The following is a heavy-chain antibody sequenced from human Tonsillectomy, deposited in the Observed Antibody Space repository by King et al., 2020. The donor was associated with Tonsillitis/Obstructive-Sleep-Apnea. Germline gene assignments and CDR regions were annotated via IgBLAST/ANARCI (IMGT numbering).Heavy chain of an antibody. D-gene: IGHD5-18*01. J-gene: IGHJ6*03. V-gene: IGHV3-23*04. Sequence: VQLVESGGGLVQPGGSLRLSCAASGFTFSSYAMSWVRQAPGKGLEWVSAISGSGGSTYYADSVKGRFTISRDNSKNTLYLQMNSLRAEDTAVYYCAKAGGYSYGLYYYYYYYMDVGGKGTTVTVSS. CDR2: ISGSGGST. CDR1: GFTFSSYA. CDR3: AKAGGYSYGLYYYYYYYMDV.